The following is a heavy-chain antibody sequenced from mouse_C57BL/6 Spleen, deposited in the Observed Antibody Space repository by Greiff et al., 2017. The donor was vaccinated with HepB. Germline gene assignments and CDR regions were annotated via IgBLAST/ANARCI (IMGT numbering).Heavy chain of an antibody. CDR3: AREGTVGNYWFAY. Sequence: VKLVESGAELARPGASVKLSCKASGYTFTSYGISWVKQRTGQGLEWIGEIYPRSGNTYYNEKFKGKATLTADKSSSTAYMELRSLTSEDSAVYFCAREGTVGNYWFAYWGQGTLVTVSA. D-gene: IGHD2-1*01. CDR1: GYTFTSYG. J-gene: IGHJ3*01. V-gene: IGHV1-81*01. CDR2: IYPRSGNT.